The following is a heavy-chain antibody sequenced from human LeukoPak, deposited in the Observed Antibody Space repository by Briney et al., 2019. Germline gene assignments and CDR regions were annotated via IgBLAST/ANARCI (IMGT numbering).Heavy chain of an antibody. V-gene: IGHV3-7*01. D-gene: IGHD2-2*02. Sequence: PGGPLRLSCAASGFTFSSYWMSWVRQAPGKGLEWVANIKQDGSEKYYVDSVKGRFTISRDNAKNSLYLQMNSLRAEDTAVYYCARVRSAVVVPAAIFGYWGQGTLVTVSS. J-gene: IGHJ4*02. CDR1: GFTFSSYW. CDR2: IKQDGSEK. CDR3: ARVRSAVVVPAAIFGY.